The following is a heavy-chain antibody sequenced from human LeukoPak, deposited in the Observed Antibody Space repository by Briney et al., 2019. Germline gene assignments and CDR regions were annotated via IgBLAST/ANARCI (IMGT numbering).Heavy chain of an antibody. CDR3: SGENGAFSPFGY. D-gene: IGHD2-8*01. CDR1: GGSFSGYY. CDR2: INHSGST. Sequence: PSETLSLTCAVYGGSFSGYYWSWIRQPPGQGLEWIGEINHSGSTNYNPSLTSRVTISVDTSKNQFSLNLTSVTAADTAVYYCSGENGAFSPFGYWGQGTLVTVLS. V-gene: IGHV4-34*01. J-gene: IGHJ4*02.